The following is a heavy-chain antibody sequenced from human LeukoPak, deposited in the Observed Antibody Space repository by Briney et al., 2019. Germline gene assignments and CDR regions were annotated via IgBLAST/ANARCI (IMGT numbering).Heavy chain of an antibody. D-gene: IGHD6-19*01. V-gene: IGHV1-69*05. CDR1: GGTFSSYA. J-gene: IGHJ5*02. CDR2: IIPIFGTA. Sequence: SVKVSCKASGGTFSSYAISWVRQAPGQGLEWMGRIIPIFGTANYAQKFQGRVTITTDESTSTAYKELSSLRSEDTAVYYCARLSLDSSGWYGMNPWGQGTLVTVSS. CDR3: ARLSLDSSGWYGMNP.